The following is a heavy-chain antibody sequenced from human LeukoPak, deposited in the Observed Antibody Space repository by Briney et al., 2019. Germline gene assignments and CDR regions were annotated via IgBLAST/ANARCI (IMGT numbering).Heavy chain of an antibody. CDR1: GGSVSSNSYY. CDR2: IHDSGST. V-gene: IGHV4-39*07. CDR3: ARDGRFPPEVLPRYFDS. D-gene: IGHD1-14*01. J-gene: IGHJ4*02. Sequence: SETLSLTCTVSGGSVSSNSYYWGWIRQPPGKGLEWIGRIHDSGSTHYNPSLESRVTISVDTSKNQFSLKLSSVTAADTAVYYCARDGRFPPEVLPRYFDSWGQGTLVTVSS.